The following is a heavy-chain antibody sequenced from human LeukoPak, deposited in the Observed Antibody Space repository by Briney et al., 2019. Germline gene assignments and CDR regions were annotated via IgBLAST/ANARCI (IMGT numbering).Heavy chain of an antibody. V-gene: IGHV3-66*01. D-gene: IGHD2-15*01. Sequence: GGSLRLSCAASGFTVSSNYMSWVRQAPGKGLEWVSVIYSGGSTYYADSVKGRFTISRDNSKNTLYLQMNSLRAEDTAVYYCARDRPVGSRPFNWFDPWGQGTLVTVSS. CDR1: GFTVSSNY. CDR2: IYSGGST. J-gene: IGHJ5*02. CDR3: ARDRPVGSRPFNWFDP.